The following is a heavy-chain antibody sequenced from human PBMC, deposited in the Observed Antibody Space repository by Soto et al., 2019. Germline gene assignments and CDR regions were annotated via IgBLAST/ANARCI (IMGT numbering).Heavy chain of an antibody. CDR1: GFTFSSYE. CDR3: ARDHNKRFDSGSWIDY. D-gene: IGHD6-13*01. Sequence: GGSLRLSCAASGFTFSSYEMNWVRQAPGKGLEWVSYISSSGSTIYYADSVKGRFTISRDNAKNSLYLQMNSLRAEDTAVYYCARDHNKRFDSGSWIDYWGQGTLVTVSS. V-gene: IGHV3-48*03. J-gene: IGHJ4*02. CDR2: ISSSGSTI.